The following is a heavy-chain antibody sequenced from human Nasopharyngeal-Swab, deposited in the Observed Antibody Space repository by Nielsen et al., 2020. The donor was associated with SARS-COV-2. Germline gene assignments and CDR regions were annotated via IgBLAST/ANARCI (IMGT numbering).Heavy chain of an antibody. D-gene: IGHD1-1*01. V-gene: IGHV7-4-1*02. CDR1: GYNFTSNV. CDR3: ARENQEYANIWIDY. CDR2: ISTTTGAP. J-gene: IGHJ4*02. Sequence: ASVKVSCKASGYNFTSNVLNWVRQAPGQGPEYIGWISTTTGAPTYAQAFTGRFVISLDTSVSTTYLQISSLKADDTAVYYCARENQEYANIWIDYWGQGTQVTVSS.